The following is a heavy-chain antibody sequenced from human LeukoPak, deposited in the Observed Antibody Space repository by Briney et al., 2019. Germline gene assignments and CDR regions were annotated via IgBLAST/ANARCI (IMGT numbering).Heavy chain of an antibody. D-gene: IGHD2-2*01. CDR2: INHSGST. CDR1: GGSFSGYY. J-gene: IGHJ4*02. CDR3: ASYRPLGYCSSTSCRATMDTAMEN. V-gene: IGHV4-34*01. Sequence: SETLSLTCAVYGGSFSGYYWSWIRQPPGKGLEWIGEINHSGSTNYNPSLKSRVTISVDTSKNQFSLKLSSVTAADTAVYYCASYRPLGYCSSTSCRATMDTAMENWGQGTLVTVSP.